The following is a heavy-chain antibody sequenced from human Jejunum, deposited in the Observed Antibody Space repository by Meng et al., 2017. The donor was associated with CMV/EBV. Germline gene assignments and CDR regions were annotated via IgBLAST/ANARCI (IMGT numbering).Heavy chain of an antibody. V-gene: IGHV3-23*01. CDR1: YG. CDR2: IRDSGANT. Sequence: YGMSGVRQAPGKGLEWVSAIRDSGANTYYAGSVTGRFTISRDNSHNTLYLQMHSLRAEDTAVYYCARALGLGAVMPNYDAFDLWGQGTVVTVSS. D-gene: IGHD6-19*01. CDR3: ARALGLGAVMPNYDAFDL. J-gene: IGHJ3*01.